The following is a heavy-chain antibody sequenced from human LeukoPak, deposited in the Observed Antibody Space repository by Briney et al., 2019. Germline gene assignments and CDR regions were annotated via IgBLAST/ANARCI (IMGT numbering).Heavy chain of an antibody. CDR1: GFTFSSYA. J-gene: IGHJ6*03. D-gene: IGHD6-19*01. CDR3: ARDEAVAGIYYYYYMDV. Sequence: GGSLRLSCAASGFTFSSYAMHWVRQAPGKGLEWVAVISYDGSNKYYADSVKGRFTISRDNSKNTLYLQMNSLRAEDTAVYYCARDEAVAGIYYYYYMDVWGKGTTVTVSS. V-gene: IGHV3-30-3*01. CDR2: ISYDGSNK.